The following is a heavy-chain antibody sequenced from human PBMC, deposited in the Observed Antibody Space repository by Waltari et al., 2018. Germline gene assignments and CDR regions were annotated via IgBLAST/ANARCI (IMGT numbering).Heavy chain of an antibody. J-gene: IGHJ4*02. CDR1: GFNFVSPV. Sequence: EVQLVESGGGLVQPGRSLRLSCAASGFNFVSPVMHWVRQAPGKGPEWVSGISWNNDNIAYADSVRGRFTISRDNAKNSLYLQMNSLRTEDTALYYCAKDMGAARHYNFEDWGQGTLVTVSS. CDR2: ISWNNDNI. D-gene: IGHD6-6*01. V-gene: IGHV3-9*01. CDR3: AKDMGAARHYNFED.